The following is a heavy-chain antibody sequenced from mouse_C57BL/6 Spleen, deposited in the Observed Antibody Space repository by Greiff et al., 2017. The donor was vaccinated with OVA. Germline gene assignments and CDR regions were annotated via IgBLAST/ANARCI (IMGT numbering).Heavy chain of an antibody. CDR1: GFSLSTSGMG. CDR3: ARSGGAYYGSRYWYFDV. D-gene: IGHD1-1*01. CDR2: IYWDDDK. J-gene: IGHJ1*03. V-gene: IGHV8-12*01. Sequence: QVTLKESGPGILQSSQTLSLTCSFSGFSLSTSGMGVSWIRQPSGKGLEWLAHIYWDDDKRSNPSLKSRLTISKDTSRNQVFLKITSVDTADTATYYCARSGGAYYGSRYWYFDVWGTGTTVTVSS.